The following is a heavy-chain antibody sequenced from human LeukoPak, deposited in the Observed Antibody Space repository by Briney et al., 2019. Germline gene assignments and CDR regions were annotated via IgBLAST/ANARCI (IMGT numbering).Heavy chain of an antibody. CDR2: IYYSGST. CDR3: ARVRVGATTIDWDWYFDL. V-gene: IGHV4-59*01. Sequence: SETLSLTCTVSGGSISSYYWSWIRQPPGKGLEWIGYIYYSGSTNYNPSLKSRVTISVDTSKNQFSLKLSSVTAADTAVYYCARVRVGATTIDWDWYFDLWGRGTLVTVSS. J-gene: IGHJ2*01. CDR1: GGSISSYY. D-gene: IGHD1-26*01.